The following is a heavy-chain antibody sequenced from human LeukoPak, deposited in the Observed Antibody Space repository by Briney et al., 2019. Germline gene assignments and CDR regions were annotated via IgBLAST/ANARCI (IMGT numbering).Heavy chain of an antibody. Sequence: SETLSLTCTVSGGSISSYYWSWIRQPPGKGLEWFGSIYYSGSTYYNPSLKSRITISVDTSKNQFSLKLSSVTAAATAVYYCARHRSGWLQSSFDYWGQGTLVTVSS. D-gene: IGHD5-24*01. V-gene: IGHV4-59*05. CDR1: GGSISSYY. CDR3: ARHRSGWLQSSFDY. J-gene: IGHJ4*02. CDR2: IYYSGST.